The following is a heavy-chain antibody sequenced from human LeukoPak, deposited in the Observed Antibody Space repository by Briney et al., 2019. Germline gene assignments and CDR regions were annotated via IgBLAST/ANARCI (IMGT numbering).Heavy chain of an antibody. CDR1: GYTFTSYY. CDR2: INPSGGST. Sequence: GASVKVSCKASGYTFTSYYMHWVRQAPGQGLEWMGIINPSGGSTSYAQKFQGRVTMTRDTSTSTVYMELSSLRSEDTAVYYCARDRNYLVVPASRETYYYYGMDVWGQGTTVTVSS. V-gene: IGHV1-46*01. CDR3: ARDRNYLVVPASRETYYYYGMDV. D-gene: IGHD2-2*01. J-gene: IGHJ6*02.